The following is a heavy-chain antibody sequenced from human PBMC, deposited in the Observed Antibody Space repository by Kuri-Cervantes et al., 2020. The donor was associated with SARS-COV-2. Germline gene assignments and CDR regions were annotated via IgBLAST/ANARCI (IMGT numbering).Heavy chain of an antibody. D-gene: IGHD3-16*01. CDR2: MYLPGIA. J-gene: IGHJ3*01. Sequence: GSLRLSYGVSGDSIGSSDWWSWIRQPPGKGLEWIGQMYLPGIANYNPSLRGRVTISGDKSQSQISLKLISLTAADTAVYYCARNWGFGFDVWGQGIMVTVSS. V-gene: IGHV4-4*02. CDR3: ARNWGFGFDV. CDR1: GDSIGSSDW.